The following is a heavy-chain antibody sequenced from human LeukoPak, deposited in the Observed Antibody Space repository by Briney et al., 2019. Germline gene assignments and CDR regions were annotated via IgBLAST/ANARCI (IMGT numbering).Heavy chain of an antibody. CDR1: GYTFTDYC. V-gene: IGHV1-2*02. Sequence: GASVKVSCKASGYTFTDYCMHWVRQAPGQGLEWMGGINPNSGGTKYAQKFQGRVTMTRDTSITTVYLEMSSLRSDDAALYYCARGNYLDYWGQGTPVTVSS. CDR3: ARGNYLDY. CDR2: INPNSGGT. J-gene: IGHJ4*02.